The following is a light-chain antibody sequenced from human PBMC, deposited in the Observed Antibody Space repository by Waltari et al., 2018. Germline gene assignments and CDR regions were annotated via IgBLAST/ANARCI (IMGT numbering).Light chain of an antibody. CDR3: QSHDRRLRGYV. J-gene: IGLJ1*01. CDR2: GTV. CDR1: SSNIGSGYD. V-gene: IGLV1-40*01. Sequence: QSVLTQPPSVSGAPGQRVTTSCTGSSSNIGSGYDVRRYQQLPGTAPKLLIYGTVNRPSGVSNRFSGSKSGTSASLAITGLQAQDEADYYCQSHDRRLRGYVFGTGTKVTVL.